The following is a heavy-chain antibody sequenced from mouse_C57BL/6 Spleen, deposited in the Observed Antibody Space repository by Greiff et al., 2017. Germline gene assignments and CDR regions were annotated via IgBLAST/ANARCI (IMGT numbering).Heavy chain of an antibody. CDR3: ARQAGYYFDD. CDR1: GFTFSDYG. J-gene: IGHJ2*01. CDR2: ISSGSSTI. Sequence: EVKLQESGGGLVKPGGSLKLSCAASGFTFSDYGMHWVRQAPEQGLEWVAYISSGSSTIYYADTGKGRFTISRDNAKNTLFLQMTSLRSEDTAMYYCARQAGYYFDDWGQGTTLTVSS. D-gene: IGHD3-2*02. V-gene: IGHV5-17*01.